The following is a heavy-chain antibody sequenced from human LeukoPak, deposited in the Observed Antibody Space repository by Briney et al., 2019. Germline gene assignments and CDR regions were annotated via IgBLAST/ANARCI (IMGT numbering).Heavy chain of an antibody. J-gene: IGHJ4*02. CDR1: GFTFSDYG. D-gene: IGHD1/OR15-1a*01. V-gene: IGHV3-30*02. CDR3: AKEGTASKPSDLDY. Sequence: GGSLRLSCAASGFTFSDYGIHWVRQAPGGGLEWVAFIRFDGSDQYYADSVKGRFTISRDNSKNKLFLQMNSLRPDDTAVYYCAKEGTASKPSDLDYWGQGTLVTVSS. CDR2: IRFDGSDQ.